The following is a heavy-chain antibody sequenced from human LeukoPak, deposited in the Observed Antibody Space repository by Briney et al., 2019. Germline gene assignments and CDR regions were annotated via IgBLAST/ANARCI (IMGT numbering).Heavy chain of an antibody. V-gene: IGHV1-69*13. CDR1: GGTFSSYA. CDR3: ARVNCGGDCSTYYYYYMDV. Sequence: SVKVSCKASGGTFSSYAISRVRQAPGQGLEWMGGIIPIFGTANYAQKFQGRVTITADGSTSTAYMELSSLRSEDTAVYYCARVNCGGDCSTYYYYYMDVWGKGTTVTVSS. CDR2: IIPIFGTA. D-gene: IGHD2-21*01. J-gene: IGHJ6*03.